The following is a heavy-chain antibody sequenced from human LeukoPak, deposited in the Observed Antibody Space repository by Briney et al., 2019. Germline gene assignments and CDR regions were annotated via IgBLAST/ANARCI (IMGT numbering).Heavy chain of an antibody. V-gene: IGHV4-38-2*02. CDR2: IYHSGST. J-gene: IGHJ6*03. CDR1: GYSISSGYY. Sequence: SETLSLTCTVSGYSISSGYYWGWIRQPPGKGLEWIGCIYHSGSTYYNPSLKSRVTISVDTSKDQFSLKLNSVTAADTAVYYCARGDGSVQYQNYYYTDVWGKGTTVTVSS. CDR3: ARGDGSVQYQNYYYTDV. D-gene: IGHD3-10*01.